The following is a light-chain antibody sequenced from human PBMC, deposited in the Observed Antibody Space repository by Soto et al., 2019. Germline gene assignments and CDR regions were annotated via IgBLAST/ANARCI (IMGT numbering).Light chain of an antibody. CDR3: SSYTSSSTSVV. V-gene: IGLV2-14*01. Sequence: QSALTQPASVSGSPGQSITISCTGTSSDVGGYNYVSWYQQYPGKAPKLMIYDVSKRPSGVSNRFSGSKSGNTASLTISGLQAEDEADYYCSSYTSSSTSVVFGGGTKPTVL. CDR1: SSDVGGYNY. J-gene: IGLJ2*01. CDR2: DVS.